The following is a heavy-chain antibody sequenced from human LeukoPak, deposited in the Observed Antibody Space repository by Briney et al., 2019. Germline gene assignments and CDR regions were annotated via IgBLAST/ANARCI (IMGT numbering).Heavy chain of an antibody. Sequence: PGGSLRLSCAASGCTFSSYAMSWVRQAPGKGLEWVSAISGSGGSTYYADSVKGRFTISGDNSKNTLYLQMNSLRAEDTAVYYCARILWFRGRTFDYWGQGTLVTVSS. J-gene: IGHJ4*02. D-gene: IGHD3-10*01. V-gene: IGHV3-23*01. CDR1: GCTFSSYA. CDR3: ARILWFRGRTFDY. CDR2: ISGSGGST.